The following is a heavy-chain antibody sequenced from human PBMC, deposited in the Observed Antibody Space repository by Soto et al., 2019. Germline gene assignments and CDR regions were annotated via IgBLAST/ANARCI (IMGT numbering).Heavy chain of an antibody. CDR1: GFTFSSYS. CDR3: PRDVSGLNWFDP. V-gene: IGHV3-48*02. Sequence: EVQLVESGGGLVQPGGSLRLSCAASGFTFSSYSMNWVRQAPGKGLEWVSYISSSSSTIYYADSVKGRFTISRANAKNTLYLQMNSLRDEDTAVYYCPRDVSGLNWFDPWGQGTLVTVSS. J-gene: IGHJ5*02. CDR2: ISSSSSTI. D-gene: IGHD5-12*01.